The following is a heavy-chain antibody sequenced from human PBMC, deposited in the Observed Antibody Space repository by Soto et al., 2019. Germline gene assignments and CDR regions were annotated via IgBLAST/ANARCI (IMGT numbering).Heavy chain of an antibody. V-gene: IGHV3-53*01. Sequence: EVRLEESGGGLIQPGGSLRLSCTAYGLGVRNNYMSWVRQAPGMGLEWVSVIYNDGTTYYADSVKGRFTLSRDTSKNTLSLQMESLRAEDTAVYYCVRPLPSGRNYGMDVWGQGTTVTVSS. CDR1: GLGVRNNY. D-gene: IGHD3-10*01. CDR3: VRPLPSGRNYGMDV. CDR2: IYNDGTT. J-gene: IGHJ6*02.